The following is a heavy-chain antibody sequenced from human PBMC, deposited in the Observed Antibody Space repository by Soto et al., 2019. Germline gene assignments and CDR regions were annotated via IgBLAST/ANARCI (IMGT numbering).Heavy chain of an antibody. V-gene: IGHV3-23*01. CDR2: ITVGGAQK. Sequence: EVKLLESGGALVQPGGSLRLSCEASGFTFIDHDMSWVRQAPGKGLEWVSSITVGGAQKDYGQSVKGRFTISRDNSTDTFFLQLDRLQVEDTAIYYCTRMPGGGWQRFFDYWGQGTVVTVSS. D-gene: IGHD5-12*01. CDR3: TRMPGGGWQRFFDY. J-gene: IGHJ4*02. CDR1: GFTFIDHD.